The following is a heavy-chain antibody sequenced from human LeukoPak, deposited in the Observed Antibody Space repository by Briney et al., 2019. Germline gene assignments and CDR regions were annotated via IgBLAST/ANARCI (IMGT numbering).Heavy chain of an antibody. CDR3: ASDSKYGSGWYLVAFDI. Sequence: GGALRLSCAASGFTFSSYSMTGGRQAPGKGLEWGSSISSSSSYIYYADSVKSRFTISRDNAKNSLYLQMNSMRAEETAVYYCASDSKYGSGWYLVAFDIWGQGTMVTVSS. CDR1: GFTFSSYS. J-gene: IGHJ3*02. V-gene: IGHV3-21*01. D-gene: IGHD6-19*01. CDR2: ISSSSSYI.